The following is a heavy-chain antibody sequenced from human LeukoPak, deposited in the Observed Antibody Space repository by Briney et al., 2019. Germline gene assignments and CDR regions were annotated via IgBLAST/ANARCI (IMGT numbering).Heavy chain of an antibody. J-gene: IGHJ4*02. CDR1: GGSISSGGYS. CDR3: ARGDIAAAGTGFD. CDR2: IYYSGST. D-gene: IGHD6-13*01. Sequence: SETLSLTCAVSGGSISSGGYSWSWIRQPPGEGLEWIGYIYYSGSTYYNPSLKSRVTISVDTSKNQFSLKLSSVTAADTAVYYCARGDIAAAGTGFDWGQGTLITVSS. V-gene: IGHV4-30-4*07.